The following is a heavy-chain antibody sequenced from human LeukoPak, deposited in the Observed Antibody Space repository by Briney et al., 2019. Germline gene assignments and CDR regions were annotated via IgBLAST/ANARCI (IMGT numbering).Heavy chain of an antibody. CDR3: ARGPYSYDSSGAFDI. V-gene: IGHV4-61*02. D-gene: IGHD3-22*01. CDR1: GDSISSGDYY. Sequence: SETLSLTCTVSGDSISSGDYYWSWIRQPAGKGLEWIGRISSSGSTNYNPSLKSRVTISVDTSKNQFSLKLSSVTAADTAVYFCARGPYSYDSSGAFDIWGQGIMVTVSS. CDR2: ISSSGST. J-gene: IGHJ3*02.